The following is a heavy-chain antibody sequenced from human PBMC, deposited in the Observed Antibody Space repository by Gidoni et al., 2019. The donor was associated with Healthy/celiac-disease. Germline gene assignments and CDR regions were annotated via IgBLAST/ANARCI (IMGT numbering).Heavy chain of an antibody. D-gene: IGHD2-21*02. CDR1: GFTFSSYS. CDR2: ISSGTSYI. V-gene: IGHV3-21*01. J-gene: IGHJ4*02. CDR3: ARARSVAYCGGDCYSGYFDY. Sequence: GGSLRLSCAASGFTFSSYSMHWVRQAPGKGLEWVASISSGTSYIYYADSVKGRFTISRDNAKNSLSLQMNSLRAEDTAVYYCARARSVAYCGGDCYSGYFDYWGQGTLVTVSS.